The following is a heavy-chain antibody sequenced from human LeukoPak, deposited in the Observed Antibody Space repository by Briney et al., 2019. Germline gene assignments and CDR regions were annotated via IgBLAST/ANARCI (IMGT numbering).Heavy chain of an antibody. CDR3: ASITSSAYYFDY. J-gene: IGHJ4*02. CDR1: GFTFSSYS. D-gene: IGHD6-6*01. V-gene: IGHV3-21*01. CDR2: ISSSSSYI. Sequence: GSLRLSCAASGFTFSSYSMNWVRQAPGKGLEWVSSISSSSSYIYYADSVKGRFTISRDNSKNTLYLQMNSLRAGDTAVYYCASITSSAYYFDYWGQGTLVTVSS.